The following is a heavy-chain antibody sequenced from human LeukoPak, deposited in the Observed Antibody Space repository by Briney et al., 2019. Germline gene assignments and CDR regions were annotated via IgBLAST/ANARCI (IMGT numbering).Heavy chain of an antibody. D-gene: IGHD2-2*01. V-gene: IGHV4-34*01. Sequence: SETLSLTCAVYGGSFSGYYWSWIRQPPGKGLEWIGEINHSGSTNYNPSLKSRVTISVDTSKNQFSLKLSSVTAADTAVYYCARNIVVVPAAKNWFDPWGQGTLVTVSS. CDR3: ARNIVVVPAAKNWFDP. CDR1: GGSFSGYY. J-gene: IGHJ5*02. CDR2: INHSGST.